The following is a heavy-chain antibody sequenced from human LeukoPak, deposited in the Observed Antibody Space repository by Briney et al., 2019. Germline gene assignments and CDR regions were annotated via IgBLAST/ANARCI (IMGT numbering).Heavy chain of an antibody. CDR3: ARDNSGWYFFDY. CDR2: TSSSSSYI. CDR1: GFTFNSYS. D-gene: IGHD6-19*01. Sequence: GGSLRLSCTASGFTFNSYSMNWVRQAPGKGLEWVSSTSSSSSYIYYADSVKGRFTISRDNAKKSLYLQMNSLRAEDTAVYYCARDNSGWYFFDYWGQGTLVTVSS. J-gene: IGHJ4*02. V-gene: IGHV3-21*01.